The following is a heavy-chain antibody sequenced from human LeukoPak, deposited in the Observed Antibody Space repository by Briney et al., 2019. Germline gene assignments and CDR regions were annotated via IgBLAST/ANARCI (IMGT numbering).Heavy chain of an antibody. CDR3: ARKLRRRYDILTGSLHSEDDAFDI. D-gene: IGHD3-9*01. J-gene: IGHJ3*02. Sequence: SVKVSCKASGGTFSSYAISWVRQAPGQGLEWMGRIIPIFGTANYAQKFQGRVTITTDESTSTAYMELSSLRSEDTAVYYCARKLRRRYDILTGSLHSEDDAFDIWGQGTMVTVSS. CDR1: GGTFSSYA. CDR2: IIPIFGTA. V-gene: IGHV1-69*05.